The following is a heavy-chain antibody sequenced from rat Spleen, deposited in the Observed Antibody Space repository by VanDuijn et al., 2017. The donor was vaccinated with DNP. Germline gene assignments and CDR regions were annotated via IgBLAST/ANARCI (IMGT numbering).Heavy chain of an antibody. V-gene: IGHV5S23*01. CDR2: IGSPAYAP. D-gene: IGHD4-3*01. Sequence: EVQLVESGGGLVQPGNSLKVSCAASGFTFSAYYMAWVRQAPAKGLEWVAYIGSPAYAPYYTDSVKGRFAISRDNAKSTLYLQMNSLRSEDMATYYCVRWNSGHFDYWGQGVMVTVSS. CDR3: VRWNSGHFDY. J-gene: IGHJ2*01. CDR1: GFTFSAYY.